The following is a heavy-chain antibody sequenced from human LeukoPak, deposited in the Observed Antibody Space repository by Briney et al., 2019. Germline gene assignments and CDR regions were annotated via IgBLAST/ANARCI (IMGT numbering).Heavy chain of an antibody. D-gene: IGHD6-25*01. J-gene: IGHJ6*04. CDR1: GFTFDDYT. Sequence: GGSLRLSCAASGFTFDDYTIHWVRQAPGKGLEWVSLISWDGANTYYADSVKGRFTVSRDNSRDSIYLQMNTLTIDDSALYYCARGFSSSVAGALDVWGKGTTVTVSS. V-gene: IGHV3-43*01. CDR2: ISWDGANT. CDR3: ARGFSSSVAGALDV.